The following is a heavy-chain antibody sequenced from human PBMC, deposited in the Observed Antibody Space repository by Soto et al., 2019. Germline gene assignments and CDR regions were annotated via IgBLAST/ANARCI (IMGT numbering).Heavy chain of an antibody. J-gene: IGHJ4*02. CDR3: ASSQFRLGDLPDHSFDY. CDR2: IIPIFGTA. V-gene: IGHV1-69*13. D-gene: IGHD3-16*01. Sequence: ASVKVSCKASGGTFSSYAISWVRQAPGQGLEWMGGIIPIFGTANYAQKFQGRVTITGDESTSTAYMELSSLRSEATAVYYCASSQFRLGDLPDHSFDYWGQGTLVTVSS. CDR1: GGTFSSYA.